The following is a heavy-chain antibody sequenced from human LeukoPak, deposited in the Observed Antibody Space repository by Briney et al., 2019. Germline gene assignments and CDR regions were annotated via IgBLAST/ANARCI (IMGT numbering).Heavy chain of an antibody. CDR3: AREEYSYGVDY. Sequence: SETLSLTCTVSGGSISSSSYYWGWIRQPPGKGLEWIGSIYYSGSTYYNPSLKSRVTISVDTSKNQFSLKLSSVTAADTAVYYCAREEYSYGVDYWGQGTLVTVSS. CDR2: IYYSGST. V-gene: IGHV4-39*07. J-gene: IGHJ4*02. CDR1: GGSISSSSYY. D-gene: IGHD5-18*01.